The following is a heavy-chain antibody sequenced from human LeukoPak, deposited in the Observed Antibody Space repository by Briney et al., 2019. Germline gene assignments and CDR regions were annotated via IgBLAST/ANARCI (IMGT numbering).Heavy chain of an antibody. CDR1: GGSISSSSYY. V-gene: IGHV4-39*07. CDR2: IYHSGST. D-gene: IGHD5-18*01. J-gene: IGHJ4*02. Sequence: SSETLSLTCTVSGGSISSSSYYWGWIRQPPGKGLEWIGSIYHSGSTYYNPSLKSRVTISVDTSKNQFSLKLSSVTAADTAVYYCARVPLYSYGLFDYWGQGTLVTVSS. CDR3: ARVPLYSYGLFDY.